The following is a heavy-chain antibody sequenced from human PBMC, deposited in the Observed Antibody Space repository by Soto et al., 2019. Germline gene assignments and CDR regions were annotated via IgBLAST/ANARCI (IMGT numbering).Heavy chain of an antibody. J-gene: IGHJ4*02. D-gene: IGHD3-10*01. CDR2: IIPIFGTA. Sequence: GASVKVSCKASGGTLSSYAISCVRQAPGQGLEWMGGIIPIFGTANYAQKFQGRVTITADESTSTAYMELSSLRSEDTAVYYCAREYYGSGSDFDYWGQGTLVTVS. CDR1: GGTLSSYA. CDR3: AREYYGSGSDFDY. V-gene: IGHV1-69*13.